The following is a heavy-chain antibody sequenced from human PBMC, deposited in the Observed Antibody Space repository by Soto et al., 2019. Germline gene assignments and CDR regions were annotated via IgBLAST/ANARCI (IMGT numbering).Heavy chain of an antibody. Sequence: SETLSLTCTVSGGSISSGDYYWSWIRQPPGKGLEWIGYIYYSGSTYYNPSLKSRVTISVDTSKNQFSLKLSSVTAADTAVYYCARAQGSGFLVSWGQGTLVTISS. CDR3: ARAQGSGFLVS. J-gene: IGHJ4*02. V-gene: IGHV4-30-4*01. D-gene: IGHD3-10*01. CDR2: IYYSGST. CDR1: GGSISSGDYY.